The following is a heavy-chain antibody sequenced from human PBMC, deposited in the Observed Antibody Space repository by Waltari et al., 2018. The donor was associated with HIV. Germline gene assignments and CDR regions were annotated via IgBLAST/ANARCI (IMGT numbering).Heavy chain of an antibody. CDR2: IWYDGSNK. Sequence: QVQLVESGGGVVQPGRSLRLSCAASGFTFSSYGMHWVRQAPGKGLEWVAVIWYDGSNKYYADSVKGRFTISRDNSKNTLYLQMNSLRAEDTAVYYCARDGGSGSYESTSYFDYWGQGTLVTVSS. CDR1: GFTFSSYG. J-gene: IGHJ4*02. CDR3: ARDGGSGSYESTSYFDY. D-gene: IGHD3-10*01. V-gene: IGHV3-33*01.